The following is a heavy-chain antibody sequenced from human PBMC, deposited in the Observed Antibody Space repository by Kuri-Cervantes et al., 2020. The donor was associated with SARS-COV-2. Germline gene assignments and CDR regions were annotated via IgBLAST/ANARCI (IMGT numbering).Heavy chain of an antibody. CDR2: IRNSGSTI. Sequence: GGSLRLSCAASGFTFSDHYMSWIRQAPGKGLEWVSYIRNSGSTIYYADSVKGRFTISRDNAKNSLYLQMNSLRAEDTALYYCARVIVGATTPVSAFDIWGQGTMVTVSS. D-gene: IGHD1-26*01. CDR1: GFTFSDHY. J-gene: IGHJ3*02. CDR3: ARVIVGATTPVSAFDI. V-gene: IGHV3-11*01.